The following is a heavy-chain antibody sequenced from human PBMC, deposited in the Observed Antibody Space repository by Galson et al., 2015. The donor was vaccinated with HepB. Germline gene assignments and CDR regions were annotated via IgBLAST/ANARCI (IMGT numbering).Heavy chain of an antibody. V-gene: IGHV3-15*01. D-gene: IGHD5-24*01. CDR2: IKSTIDGGTT. CDR3: AKDRHRGKWLQPTYFDL. CDR1: GFTFSDAW. Sequence: SLRLSCAASGFTFSDAWMSWVRQSPGRGLEWVGLIKSTIDGGTTDYAAPVKGRFTISRDDPMNTLYLQMNSLRTEDTAVYYCAKDRHRGKWLQPTYFDLWGQGTLVTVSS. J-gene: IGHJ4*02.